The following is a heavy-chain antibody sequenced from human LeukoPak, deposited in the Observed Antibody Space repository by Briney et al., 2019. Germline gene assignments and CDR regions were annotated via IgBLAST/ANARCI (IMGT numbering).Heavy chain of an antibody. CDR3: ARDAVAVAGTDWFDP. J-gene: IGHJ5*02. D-gene: IGHD6-19*01. CDR1: GGTFSSYA. V-gene: IGHV1-69*05. CDR2: IIPIFGTA. Sequence: SVKVSCKASGGTFSSYAISRVRQAPGQGLEWMGGIIPIFGTANYAQKFQGRVTITTDESTSTAYMELSSLRSEDTAVYYCARDAVAVAGTDWFDPWGQGTLVTVSS.